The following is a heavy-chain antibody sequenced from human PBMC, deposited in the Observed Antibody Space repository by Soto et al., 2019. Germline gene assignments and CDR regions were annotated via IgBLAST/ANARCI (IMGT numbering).Heavy chain of an antibody. D-gene: IGHD2-8*01. CDR2: IYYGGST. J-gene: IGHJ5*02. CDR1: GGSISSGGYY. V-gene: IGHV4-31*03. CDR3: ARLGLRYSTNGLCNQFDP. Sequence: TLSLTCTVSGGSISSGGYYWSWIRQHPGKGLEWIGYIYYGGSTYYNPSLKSRVTISVDTSKNQFSLKLSSVTAADTAVYYCARLGLRYSTNGLCNQFDPWGQGTLVTVSS.